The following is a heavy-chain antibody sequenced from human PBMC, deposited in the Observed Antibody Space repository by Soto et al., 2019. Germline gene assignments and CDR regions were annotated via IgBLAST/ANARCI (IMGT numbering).Heavy chain of an antibody. V-gene: IGHV3-23*01. CDR3: AKLRYYDSSGHIDY. CDR2: ISGSGGST. J-gene: IGHJ4*02. Sequence: GGSLRLSCAASAFTFSSYAMSWVRQAPRKGLEWVSAISGSGGSTYYADSVKGRFTISRDNSKNTLYLQMNSLRAEDTAVYYCAKLRYYDSSGHIDYWGQGTLVTVSS. D-gene: IGHD3-22*01. CDR1: AFTFSSYA.